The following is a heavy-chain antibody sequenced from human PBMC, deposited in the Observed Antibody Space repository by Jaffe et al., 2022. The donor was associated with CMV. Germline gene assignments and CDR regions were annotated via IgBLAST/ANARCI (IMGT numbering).Heavy chain of an antibody. CDR1: GYTFTSYD. CDR2: MNPNSGNT. CDR3: ARDAGTVTKRRDYYGMDV. Sequence: QVQLVQSGAEVKKPGASVKVSCKASGYTFTSYDINWVRQATGQGLEWMGWMNPNSGNTGYAQKFQGRVTMTRNTSISTAYMELSSLRSEDTAVYYCARDAGTVTKRRDYYGMDVWGQGTTVTVSS. V-gene: IGHV1-8*01. D-gene: IGHD4-17*01. J-gene: IGHJ6*02.